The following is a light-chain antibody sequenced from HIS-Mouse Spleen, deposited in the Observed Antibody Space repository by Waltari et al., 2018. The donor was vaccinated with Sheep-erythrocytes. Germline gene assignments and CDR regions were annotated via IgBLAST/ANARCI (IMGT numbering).Light chain of an antibody. Sequence: SSELTQPPSVSVSPGQTASITCSVATSGDKYACWYQQKPGQSPVLVIYQDTKRPSGIPERFSGSNSGNTATLTISGTQAMDEADYYCQAWDSSIVVFGGGTKLTVL. V-gene: IGLV3-1*01. CDR3: QAWDSSIVV. CDR1: TSGDKY. CDR2: QDT. J-gene: IGLJ2*01.